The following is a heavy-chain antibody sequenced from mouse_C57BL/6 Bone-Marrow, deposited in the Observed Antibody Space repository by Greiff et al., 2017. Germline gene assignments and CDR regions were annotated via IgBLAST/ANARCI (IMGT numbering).Heavy chain of an antibody. J-gene: IGHJ4*01. CDR1: EYEFPSHD. Sequence: VQLKESGGGLVQPGESLKLSCESNEYEFPSHDMSWVRKTPEKRLELVAAINSDGGSTYYPDTMERRFIISRDNTNKTRYLQMGSLRSEATALYDCARHLGEHYAMDYWGQGTSVTVSS. D-gene: IGHD4-1*01. CDR2: INSDGGST. CDR3: ARHLGEHYAMDY. V-gene: IGHV5-2*01.